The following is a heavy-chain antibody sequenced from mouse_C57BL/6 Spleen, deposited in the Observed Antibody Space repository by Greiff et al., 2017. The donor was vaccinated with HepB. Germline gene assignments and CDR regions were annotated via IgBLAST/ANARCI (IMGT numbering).Heavy chain of an antibody. CDR3: ATAQATVYYFDY. J-gene: IGHJ2*01. Sequence: QVQLKQPGAELVRPGTSVKLSCKASGYTFTSYWMHWVKQRPGQGLEWIGVIDPSDSYTNYNQKFKGKATLTVDTSSSTAYMQLSSLTSEDSAVYYCATAQATVYYFDYWGQGTTLTVSS. CDR2: IDPSDSYT. D-gene: IGHD3-2*02. CDR1: GYTFTSYW. V-gene: IGHV1-59*01.